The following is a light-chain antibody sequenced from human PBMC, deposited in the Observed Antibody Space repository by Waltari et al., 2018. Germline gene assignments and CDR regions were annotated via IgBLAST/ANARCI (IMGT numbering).Light chain of an antibody. CDR2: DVS. J-gene: IGLJ2*01. CDR1: TSDVGDFAF. Sequence: QSALTQPASVSGSPGPSTTIPFPGTTSDVGDFAFVSWYQQPPGDAPKLLIYDVSNRPSGVSHRFSGSKSGNTASLTISGLQAEDEADYYCSSYTASRALEVLFGGGTKLTVL. CDR3: SSYTASRALEVL. V-gene: IGLV2-14*03.